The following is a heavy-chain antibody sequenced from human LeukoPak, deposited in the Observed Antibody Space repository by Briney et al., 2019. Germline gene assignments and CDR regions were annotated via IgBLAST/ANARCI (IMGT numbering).Heavy chain of an antibody. CDR1: GFTVSTNY. CDR3: AKDLAAMVYYDAFDI. Sequence: PGGSLRLSCAASGFTVSTNYMSWVRQAPGKGLEWVSVISGSGGSTYYADSVKGRFTISRDNSKNTLYLQMNSLRAEDTAVYYCAKDLAAMVYYDAFDIWGQGTMVTVSS. D-gene: IGHD5-18*01. V-gene: IGHV3-23*01. J-gene: IGHJ3*02. CDR2: ISGSGGST.